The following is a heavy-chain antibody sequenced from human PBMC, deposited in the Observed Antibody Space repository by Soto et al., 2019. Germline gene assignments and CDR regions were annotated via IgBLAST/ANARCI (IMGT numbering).Heavy chain of an antibody. CDR2: ISYDGSNK. D-gene: IGHD3-10*01. V-gene: IGHV3-30-3*01. CDR1: GFTFSSYA. CDR3: ARTYVVRGVIEGGLDY. J-gene: IGHJ4*02. Sequence: QVQLVESGGGVVQPGRSLRLSCAASGFTFSSYAMHWVRQAPGKGLEWVAVISYDGSNKYYADSVKGRFTISRDNSKNTLYLQMNSLRAEDTAVYYCARTYVVRGVIEGGLDYWGQGTLVTVSS.